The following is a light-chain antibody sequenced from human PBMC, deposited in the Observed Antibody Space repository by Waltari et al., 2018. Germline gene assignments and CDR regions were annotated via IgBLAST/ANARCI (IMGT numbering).Light chain of an antibody. Sequence: AVQMTQSPSSLSASVGDRISIPCRASQDIRDDLGWYQHKSGTAPKLLIFGASTLQRGVPSRFSGSGSGTGFTLTISNLQPADSATYYCLQHSNYPWTFGQGTKAEI. CDR2: GAS. V-gene: IGKV1-6*01. J-gene: IGKJ1*01. CDR1: QDIRDD. CDR3: LQHSNYPWT.